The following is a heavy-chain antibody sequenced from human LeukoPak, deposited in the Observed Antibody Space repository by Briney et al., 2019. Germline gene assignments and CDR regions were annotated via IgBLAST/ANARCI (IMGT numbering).Heavy chain of an antibody. Sequence: PSETLSLTCTVSGGSISSYYWSWIRQPPGKGLEWIGYIYYSGSTNYNPSLKSRVTISVDTSKNQFSLKLSSVTAADTAVYYCASYSTRGGGAFDIWGQGTMVTVSS. CDR1: GGSISSYY. D-gene: IGHD2-15*01. V-gene: IGHV4-59*01. CDR3: ASYSTRGGGAFDI. CDR2: IYYSGST. J-gene: IGHJ3*02.